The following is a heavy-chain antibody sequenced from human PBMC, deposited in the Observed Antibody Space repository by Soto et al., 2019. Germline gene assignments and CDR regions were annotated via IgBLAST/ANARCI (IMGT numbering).Heavy chain of an antibody. D-gene: IGHD6-13*01. CDR1: GGTFSSYA. Sequence: QVQLVQSGAEVKKPGSSVKVSCKASGGTFSSYAISWVRQAPGQGLEWMGGIIPIFGTANYAQKFQGRVTITADESTSTAYMELSSLRSEDTAVYYCARGAPCDSSSCNYCYYGMDVWGQGTTVTVSS. CDR3: ARGAPCDSSSCNYCYYGMDV. V-gene: IGHV1-69*01. CDR2: IIPIFGTA. J-gene: IGHJ6*02.